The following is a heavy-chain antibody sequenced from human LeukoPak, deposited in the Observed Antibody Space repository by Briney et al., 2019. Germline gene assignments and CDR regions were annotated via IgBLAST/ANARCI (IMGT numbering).Heavy chain of an antibody. CDR1: GGTFSSYA. CDR2: IIPILGTA. Sequence: SVKVSCKASGGTFSSYAISWVRQAPGQGLEWMGGIIPILGTANYAQKFQGRVTITADESTSTAYMELSSLRSEDTAVYYCAREGNGYCSGGSCYRGLGSFDYWGQGTLVTVSS. CDR3: AREGNGYCSGGSCYRGLGSFDY. V-gene: IGHV1-69*01. J-gene: IGHJ4*02. D-gene: IGHD2-15*01.